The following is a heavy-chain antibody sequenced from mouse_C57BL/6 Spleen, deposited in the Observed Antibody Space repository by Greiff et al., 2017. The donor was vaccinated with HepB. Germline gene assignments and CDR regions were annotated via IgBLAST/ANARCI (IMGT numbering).Heavy chain of an antibody. CDR3: ARSYYGSSPYYYAMDY. D-gene: IGHD1-1*01. CDR2: IDPSDSYT. V-gene: IGHV1-50*01. Sequence: VQLQQPGAELVKPGASVKLSCKASGYTFTSYWMQWVKQRPGQGLEWIGEIDPSDSYTNYNQKFKGKATLTVDTSSSTAYMQLSSLTSEDSAVYYCARSYYGSSPYYYAMDYWGQGTSVTVSS. J-gene: IGHJ4*01. CDR1: GYTFTSYW.